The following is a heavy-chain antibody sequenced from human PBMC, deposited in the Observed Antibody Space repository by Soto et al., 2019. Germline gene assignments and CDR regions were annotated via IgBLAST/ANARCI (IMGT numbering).Heavy chain of an antibody. D-gene: IGHD4-17*01. J-gene: IGHJ6*02. CDR2: ISGSGGST. Sequence: HPGGSLRLSCAASGFTFSSYAMSWVRQAPGKGLEWVSAISGSGGSTYYADSVKGRFTISRDNSKNTLYLQMNSLRAEDTAVYYCAKFIVSGYGDYYYYYGMDVWGQGTTVTVSS. V-gene: IGHV3-23*01. CDR3: AKFIVSGYGDYYYYYGMDV. CDR1: GFTFSSYA.